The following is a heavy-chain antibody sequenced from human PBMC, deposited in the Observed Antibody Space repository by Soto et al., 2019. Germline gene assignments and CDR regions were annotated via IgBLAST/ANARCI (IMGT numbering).Heavy chain of an antibody. J-gene: IGHJ3*02. D-gene: IGHD1-26*01. Sequence: ASVKVSCKASGYTFTSYAMHWVRQAPGQRLEWMGWINAGNGNTKYSQKFQGRVTITRDTSASTAYMELSSLRSEDTAVYYCARVYSVAEYSDDAFDIWGQGTMVTVS. V-gene: IGHV1-3*01. CDR3: ARVYSVAEYSDDAFDI. CDR2: INAGNGNT. CDR1: GYTFTSYA.